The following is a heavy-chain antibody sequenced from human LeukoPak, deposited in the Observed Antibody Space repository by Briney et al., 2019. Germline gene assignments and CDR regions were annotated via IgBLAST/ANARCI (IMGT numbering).Heavy chain of an antibody. CDR1: GYTFTGYY. CDR2: INPNSGGT. V-gene: IGHV1-2*02. Sequence: ASVKVSCKASGYTFTGYYMHWVRQAPGQGLEWMGWINPNSGGTNYAQKFQGRVTMTRDTSISTAYMELSRLRSDDTAVYYCARDTYYDFWSGYYIVPNWFDPWGQGTLVTVSS. D-gene: IGHD3-3*01. CDR3: ARDTYYDFWSGYYIVPNWFDP. J-gene: IGHJ5*02.